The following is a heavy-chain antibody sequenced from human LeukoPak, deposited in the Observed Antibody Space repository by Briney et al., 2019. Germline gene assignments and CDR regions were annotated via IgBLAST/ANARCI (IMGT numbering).Heavy chain of an antibody. CDR3: ARDPGIVGATVFDY. CDR1: GGSMTSGSYY. D-gene: IGHD1-26*01. CDR2: IYTGGST. Sequence: PSETLSLTCTVSGGSMTSGSYYWNWIRQPAGKGLEWIARIYTGGSTYYNPSLKSRVTISLDTSKNQFSLELTSVTAADTAVYYCARDPGIVGATVFDYWGQGTLVTVSS. V-gene: IGHV4-61*02. J-gene: IGHJ4*02.